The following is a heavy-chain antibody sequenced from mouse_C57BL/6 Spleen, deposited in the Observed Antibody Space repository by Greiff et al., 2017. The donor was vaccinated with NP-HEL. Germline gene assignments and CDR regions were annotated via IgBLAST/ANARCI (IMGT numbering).Heavy chain of an antibody. Sequence: QVQLQQSGAELVRPGASVKLSCKASGYTFTDYYINWVKQRPGQGLEWIARIYPGSGNTYYNEKFKGKATLTAEKSSSTAYMQLSSLTSEDSAVYFCARRPPANWDAMDYWGQGTSVTVSS. J-gene: IGHJ4*01. CDR1: GYTFTDYY. D-gene: IGHD4-1*01. V-gene: IGHV1-76*01. CDR2: IYPGSGNT. CDR3: ARRPPANWDAMDY.